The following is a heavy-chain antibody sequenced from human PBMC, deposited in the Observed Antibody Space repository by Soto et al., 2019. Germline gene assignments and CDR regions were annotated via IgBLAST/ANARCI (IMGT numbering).Heavy chain of an antibody. CDR1: GGSISSSSYY. Sequence: SETLSLTCTVSGGSISSSSYYWGWIRQPPGKGLEWIGSIYYSGSTYYNPSLKSRVTISVDTSKNQFSLKLSSVTAADTAVYYCARGDYYDSSGYYYYYYGMDVCGQGTTVTVSS. V-gene: IGHV4-39*01. CDR2: IYYSGST. D-gene: IGHD3-22*01. J-gene: IGHJ6*02. CDR3: ARGDYYDSSGYYYYYYGMDV.